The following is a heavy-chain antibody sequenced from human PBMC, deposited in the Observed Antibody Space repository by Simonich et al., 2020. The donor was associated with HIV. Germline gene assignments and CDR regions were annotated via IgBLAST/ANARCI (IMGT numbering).Heavy chain of an antibody. V-gene: IGHV1-18*01. CDR1: GYTFTNYG. J-gene: IGHJ4*02. CDR2: IRTYNGDT. Sequence: QVQLVQSGAEVKKPGASVKVSCKASGYTFTNYGITWVRQAPGQGPEYMGWIRTYNGDTNYAQKYRGRVTMTTGTSTSTAYMELRSLRSDDTAVYYCARGDPFFDYWGQGALVTVSS. CDR3: ARGDPFFDY.